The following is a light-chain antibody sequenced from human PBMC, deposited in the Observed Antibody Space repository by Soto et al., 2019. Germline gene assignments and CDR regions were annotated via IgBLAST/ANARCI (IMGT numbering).Light chain of an antibody. CDR3: QNFESAPQT. V-gene: IGKV1-27*01. CDR1: QGIRHY. Sequence: DIQMTQSPSSLSASVGDRVTITCRASQGIRHYLAWYQQKPGKVPKLLIYEASNLQSGIPSRFRGGGSGTEFTLTTSSLQLEDVATCSCQNFESAPQTLRQGTTVNIK. J-gene: IGKJ1*01. CDR2: EAS.